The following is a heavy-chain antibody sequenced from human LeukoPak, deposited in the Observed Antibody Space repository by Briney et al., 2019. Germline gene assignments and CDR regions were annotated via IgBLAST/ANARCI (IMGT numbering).Heavy chain of an antibody. Sequence: PVGSLRLSCAASGFAFSSYGMHGVPQAPGKGREWVAGISYDGSNKYYAHSVKGRFTISRDNSKNTLYLQMNSLRAEDTAVYYCAKDRPPFTIFGVDFDYWGQGTLVTVSS. CDR1: GFAFSSYG. J-gene: IGHJ4*02. V-gene: IGHV3-30*18. D-gene: IGHD3-3*01. CDR2: ISYDGSNK. CDR3: AKDRPPFTIFGVDFDY.